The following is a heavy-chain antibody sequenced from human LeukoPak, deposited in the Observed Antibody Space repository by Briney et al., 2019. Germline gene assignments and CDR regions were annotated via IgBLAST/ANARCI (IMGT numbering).Heavy chain of an antibody. D-gene: IGHD5-18*01. CDR3: ARVRAIVNILDY. CDR2: IYSGGST. V-gene: IGHV3-53*01. J-gene: IGHJ4*02. Sequence: PGGSLRLSCAASGFTVSSNYMSWVRQAPGKGLEWVSVIYSGGSTYYADSVKGRFTISRDNSKNTLYLQMNSLRAEDTAVYYCARVRAIVNILDYWGQGMLVTVSS. CDR1: GFTVSSNY.